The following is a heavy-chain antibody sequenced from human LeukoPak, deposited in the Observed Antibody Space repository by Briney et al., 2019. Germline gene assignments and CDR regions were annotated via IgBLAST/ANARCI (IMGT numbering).Heavy chain of an antibody. CDR3: ARDKAVVVAYAFDI. V-gene: IGHV1-46*01. D-gene: IGHD2-15*01. CDR2: INPSGGGT. J-gene: IGHJ3*02. CDR1: GYTFSSYY. Sequence: ASVKVSCKASGYTFSSYYIHWVRQAPGQGLEWMGMINPSGGGTSYAQRFQGRVTMTRDTSTRTVDMELSSLRSEDTAVYYCARDKAVVVAYAFDIWGQGTMVTVSS.